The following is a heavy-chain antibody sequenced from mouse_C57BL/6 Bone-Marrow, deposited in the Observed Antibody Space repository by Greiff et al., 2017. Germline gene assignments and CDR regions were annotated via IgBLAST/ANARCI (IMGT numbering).Heavy chain of an antibody. Sequence: VQLQESGAELARPGASVKLSCKASGYTFTSYGISWVKQRTGQGLEWIGEIYPRSGNTYYNEKFKGKATRTADKSSSTAYMELRSLKSEDSAVYFCARSGWCFDYWGQGTTLTVSS. CDR3: ARSGWCFDY. D-gene: IGHD1-1*02. CDR2: IYPRSGNT. J-gene: IGHJ2*01. CDR1: GYTFTSYG. V-gene: IGHV1-81*01.